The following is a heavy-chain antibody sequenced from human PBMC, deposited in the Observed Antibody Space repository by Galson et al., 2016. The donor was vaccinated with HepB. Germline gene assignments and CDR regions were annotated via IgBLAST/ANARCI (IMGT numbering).Heavy chain of an antibody. CDR3: ARDTDCSGGSCLDY. CDR2: INPNSGGT. CDR1: GYTFTAHY. D-gene: IGHD2-15*01. J-gene: IGHJ4*02. Sequence: SVKVSCKASGYTFTAHYLHWVRQAPGQGLEWMGWINPNSGGTNYAQKLQGWVTMTRDTAISTAYMELSRLRSDDTAVYYCARDTDCSGGSCLDYWGQGTLVTVSS. V-gene: IGHV1-2*04.